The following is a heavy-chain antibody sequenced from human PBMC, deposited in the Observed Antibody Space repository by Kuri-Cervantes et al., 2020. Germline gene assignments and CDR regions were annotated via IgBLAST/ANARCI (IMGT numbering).Heavy chain of an antibody. CDR1: GGSISSGSYY. V-gene: IGHV4-61*02. CDR3: ARRPPQSAFDV. J-gene: IGHJ3*01. Sequence: LRLSCTVSGGSISSGSYYWSWIRQPAGKGLEWIGRIYTSGSTNYNPSLKSRVTISVDTSKNQFSLKLSSVTAADTAVYYCARRPPQSAFDVWGQGTMVTVSS. CDR2: IYTSGST.